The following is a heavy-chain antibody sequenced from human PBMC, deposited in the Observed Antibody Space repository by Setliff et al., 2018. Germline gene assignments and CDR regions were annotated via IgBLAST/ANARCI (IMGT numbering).Heavy chain of an antibody. CDR1: SDSSGSIGSGDSS. V-gene: IGHV4-30-2*01. CDR2: IYHNGVT. CDR3: ASIPSSGWYYYYGMDV. D-gene: IGHD6-19*01. J-gene: IGHJ6*02. Sequence: SETLSLTCTVSSDSSGSIGSGDSSWNWIRQPPGKGLEWIGCIYHNGVTYYNPSLKSRVTISVDTSKNQFSLKLSSVTAADTAVYYCASIPSSGWYYYYGMDVWGQGTTVTVSS.